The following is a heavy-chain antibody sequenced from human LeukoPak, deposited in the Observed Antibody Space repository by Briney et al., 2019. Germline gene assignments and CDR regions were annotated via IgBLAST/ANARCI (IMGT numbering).Heavy chain of an antibody. CDR2: ISGSGGST. J-gene: IGHJ4*02. Sequence: QPGGSLRLSCAASGFTFSSYAMSWVRQAPGKGLEWVSAISGSGGSTYYADSVKGRFTISRDNSKNTLYLQMNSLRAEDTAVYYCAKVSYYDFWSGYIFDYWGQGTLVTVSS. CDR1: GFTFSSYA. D-gene: IGHD3-3*01. V-gene: IGHV3-23*01. CDR3: AKVSYYDFWSGYIFDY.